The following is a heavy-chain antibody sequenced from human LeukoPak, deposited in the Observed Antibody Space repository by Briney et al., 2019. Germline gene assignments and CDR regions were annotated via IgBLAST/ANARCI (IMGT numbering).Heavy chain of an antibody. CDR2: IISSMSYI. J-gene: IGHJ5*02. Sequence: GGSLRLSCAASGFTFSSYAMNWVRQAPGKGLEWVSSIISSMSYIYYALSVKGRFTISRDNAKNSLNLQMNSLRAEDTAVYYCAREKRGYSRSSGINWFDPWGQGTLVTVSS. CDR1: GFTFSSYA. V-gene: IGHV3-21*01. D-gene: IGHD6-6*01. CDR3: AREKRGYSRSSGINWFDP.